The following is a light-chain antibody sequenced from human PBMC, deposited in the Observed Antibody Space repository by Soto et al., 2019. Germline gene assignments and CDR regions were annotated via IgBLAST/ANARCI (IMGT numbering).Light chain of an antibody. CDR1: QDIRNY. CDR3: QHYNNYPWT. CDR2: GAS. Sequence: AIRMTQSPSSLSASTGDRVTIACRASQDIRNYLAWYQQKPEQAPKLLIYGASTLQSGVPSRFSGGGSGTDFTLTITCLQSEDFATYYCQHYNNYPWTFGQGTKVEIK. J-gene: IGKJ1*01. V-gene: IGKV1-8*01.